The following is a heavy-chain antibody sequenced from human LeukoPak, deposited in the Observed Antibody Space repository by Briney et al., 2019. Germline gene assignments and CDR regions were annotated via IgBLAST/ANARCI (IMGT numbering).Heavy chain of an antibody. CDR1: GFTFSSYW. D-gene: IGHD4-23*01. CDR3: ARGGGNLDLYFDL. J-gene: IGHJ2*01. V-gene: IGHV3-7*05. CDR2: IKQDGSEK. Sequence: QPGGSLRLSCAASGFTFSSYWMTWVRQAPGKGLEWVANIKQDGSEKYYVDSVKGRFTISRDNAKNSLYLQMISLRAEDTAVYYCARGGGNLDLYFDLWGRGTLVTVSS.